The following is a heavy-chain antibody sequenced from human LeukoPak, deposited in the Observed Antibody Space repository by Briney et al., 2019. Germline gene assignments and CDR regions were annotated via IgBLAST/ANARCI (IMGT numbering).Heavy chain of an antibody. CDR2: IKGDESAR. CDR1: GFTFSSYW. CDR3: ARDVVGSLEY. V-gene: IGHV3-7*01. J-gene: IGHJ4*02. D-gene: IGHD1-26*01. Sequence: GGSLRLSCAASGFTFSSYWMAWVRQAPGKGLEWVANIKGDESARHQADSVKGRFTISRDNTRNSLYLQMTNLRGDDTAVYYCARDVVGSLEYWGQGTLVTVSS.